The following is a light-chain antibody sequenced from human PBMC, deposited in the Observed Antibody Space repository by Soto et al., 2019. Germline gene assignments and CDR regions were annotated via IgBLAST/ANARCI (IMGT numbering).Light chain of an antibody. CDR2: AAS. V-gene: IGKV3-20*01. CDR3: QQYLTSAQT. Sequence: EIMLTQSPGTLSLSPGESATLSCRASQTVGSNYLAWYQQRPGQAPRLLIYAASSRATGIPDRISASGSGTDFTLTISRLEPEDFAVYYCQQYLTSAQTFGQGTKVELK. CDR1: QTVGSNY. J-gene: IGKJ1*01.